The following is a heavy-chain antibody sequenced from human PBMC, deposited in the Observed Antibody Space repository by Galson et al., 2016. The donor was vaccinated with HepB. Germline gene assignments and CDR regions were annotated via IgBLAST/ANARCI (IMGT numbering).Heavy chain of an antibody. J-gene: IGHJ4*02. D-gene: IGHD1-26*01. CDR3: ARGTLGTTATMSFDY. CDR2: IYQTGNA. CDR1: GATISNDYW. V-gene: IGHV4-4*02. Sequence: SETMSLTCAVSGATISNDYWWSCVRQSPDKGFEWLGEIYQTGNANYNPSFTRRATISVDTSKNEISLRLDSVTAADTAVYYCARGTLGTTATMSFDYWGQGTPVSVSS.